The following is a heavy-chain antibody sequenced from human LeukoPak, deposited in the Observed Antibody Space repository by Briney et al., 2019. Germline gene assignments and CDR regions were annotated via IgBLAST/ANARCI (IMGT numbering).Heavy chain of an antibody. J-gene: IGHJ3*02. V-gene: IGHV3-21*01. CDR2: ISFDSNYI. Sequence: GGSLRLSCAASGFTFNSYCMNWVRQPPGKGLEWVSSISFDSNYIYYTDSMRGRFTITTANSKNSPYLQMNGLRAEDTAVYYCARVHCSGGGCYQRNDGLEIWGEGTMVTVSS. CDR1: GFTFNSYC. CDR3: ARVHCSGGGCYQRNDGLEI. D-gene: IGHD2-15*01.